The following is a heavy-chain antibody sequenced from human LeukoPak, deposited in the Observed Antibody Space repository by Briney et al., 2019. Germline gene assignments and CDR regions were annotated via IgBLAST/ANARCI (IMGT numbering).Heavy chain of an antibody. D-gene: IGHD3-10*01. CDR1: GGTFSSYA. CDR3: AKGPIYGSGSYAPFNYGMDV. Sequence: SVKVSCKASGGTFSSYAISWVRQAPGQGLEWMGRIIPILGIVNYAQKFQGRVTITADKSTSTAYMELSSLRSEDTAVYYCAKGPIYGSGSYAPFNYGMDVWGQGTTVTVSS. V-gene: IGHV1-69*04. J-gene: IGHJ6*02. CDR2: IIPILGIV.